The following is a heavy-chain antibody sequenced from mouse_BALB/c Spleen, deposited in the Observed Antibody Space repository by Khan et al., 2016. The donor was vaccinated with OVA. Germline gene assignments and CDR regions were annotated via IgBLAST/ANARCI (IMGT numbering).Heavy chain of an antibody. CDR2: INSGSSTI. Sequence: EVELVESGGGLVQPGGSRKLSCAASGFTFSSFGMHWVRQAPEKGLEWVAYINSGSSTIYYADPVKGRFTISRDNTKNTLFLQMTSLRSEDTAMYYCGRRNWAYWGQGTTLTVSS. CDR1: GFTFSSFG. V-gene: IGHV5-17*02. CDR3: GRRNWAY. D-gene: IGHD4-1*01. J-gene: IGHJ2*01.